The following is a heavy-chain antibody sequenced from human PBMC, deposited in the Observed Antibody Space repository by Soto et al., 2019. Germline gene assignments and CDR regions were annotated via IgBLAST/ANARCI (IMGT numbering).Heavy chain of an antibody. CDR3: ARLEHRVATPACY. CDR2: INYSGST. Sequence: PAETLSLTCTGSGPSISNGGYYWSWIGQRPGKGLEWIGYINYSGSTYYNPSLWSRVTMSVDTSKNQFSLKLSSVTAADTAGQSSARLEHRVATPACYRGQVNLFTIS. CDR1: GPSISNGGYY. V-gene: IGHV4-30-4*02. J-gene: IGHJ4*02. D-gene: IGHD2-15*01.